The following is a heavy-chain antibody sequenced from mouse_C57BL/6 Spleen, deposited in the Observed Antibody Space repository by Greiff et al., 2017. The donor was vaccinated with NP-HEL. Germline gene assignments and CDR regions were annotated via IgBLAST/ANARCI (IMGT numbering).Heavy chain of an antibody. Sequence: VQLQQSVAELVRPGASVKLSCTASGFNIKNTYIHWVKQRPEQGLEWIGRIDPANGNTKYAPKFQGKATITADTSSNTAYLQLSSLTSEDTAIYYCALIYDGGAMDYWGQGTSVTVSS. CDR1: GFNIKNTY. V-gene: IGHV14-3*01. J-gene: IGHJ4*01. CDR2: IDPANGNT. CDR3: ALIYDGGAMDY. D-gene: IGHD2-3*01.